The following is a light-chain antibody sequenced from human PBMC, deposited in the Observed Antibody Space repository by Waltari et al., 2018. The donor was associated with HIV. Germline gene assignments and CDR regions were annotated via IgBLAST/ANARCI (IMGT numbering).Light chain of an antibody. CDR3: QQRSSWPPSIT. J-gene: IGKJ5*01. CDR1: QSVLYSSNNKNY. V-gene: IGKV4-1*01. Sequence: DIVMTQSPDSLAVSLGERATINCKSSQSVLYSSNNKNYLAWYQQKPGQPPKLLIYWASTRESGVPDRFSGSGSGTDFTLTISSLQAEDVAVYYCQQRSSWPPSITFGQGTRLEIK. CDR2: WAS.